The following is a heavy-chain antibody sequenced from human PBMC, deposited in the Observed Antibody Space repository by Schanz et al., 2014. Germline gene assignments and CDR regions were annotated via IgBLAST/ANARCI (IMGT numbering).Heavy chain of an antibody. D-gene: IGHD4-17*01. V-gene: IGHV3-23*04. CDR1: GFTFSNHA. Sequence: EVQLVESGGGLVQPGGSLRLSCETSGFTFSNHAMSWVRQAPGKGLEWVSAISGRGGRTYYADSVKGRFTISRDNSKNTLYLQMYSLRAEDTAVYYCAKDCPSDYGDHCFDFWGQGTLVTVSS. CDR2: ISGRGGRT. CDR3: AKDCPSDYGDHCFDF. J-gene: IGHJ4*02.